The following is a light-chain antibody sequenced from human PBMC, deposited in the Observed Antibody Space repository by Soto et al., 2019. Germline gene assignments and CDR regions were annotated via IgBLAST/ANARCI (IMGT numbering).Light chain of an antibody. CDR2: EVT. CDR1: GSDVANYKR. CDR3: AACDDRLSDLL. Sequence: QSALTQPPSVSGSLEQSVTISCTGTGSDVANYKRVSWYQQAPGTAPKLIIYEVTSRPSGVPARFSGSKSGNTASLAISGLQSEDEADYYCAACDDRLSDLLFGGGTKLTVL. V-gene: IGLV2-18*01. J-gene: IGLJ2*01.